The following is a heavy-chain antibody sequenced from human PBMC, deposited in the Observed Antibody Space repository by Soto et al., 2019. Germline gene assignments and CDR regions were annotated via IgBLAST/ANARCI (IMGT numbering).Heavy chain of an antibody. CDR1: GYTFTSYA. Sequence: ASVKVSCKASGYTFTSYAMHWVRQAPGQRLEWMGWINAGNGNTKYSQKFQGRVTITRDTSASTAYMDPVDTATYYCARSSSYDYVWGSYLGHLEVDYWGQGTLVTVSS. D-gene: IGHD3-16*01. CDR2: INAGNGNT. CDR3: YDYVWGSYLGHLEVDY. V-gene: IGHV1-3*01. J-gene: IGHJ4*02.